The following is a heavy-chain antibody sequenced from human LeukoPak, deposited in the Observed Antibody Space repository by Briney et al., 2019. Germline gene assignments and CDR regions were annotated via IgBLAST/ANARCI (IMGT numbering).Heavy chain of an antibody. Sequence: GGSLRLSCAASGFTFSYYTMSWVRQAPGQGLELVSSISSTGSHIYYADSVKGRFTISRDNAKNSLYLQMSSLRVEDTAVYYCARDDVAWNDVHWFDPWGQGTLVTVSS. CDR1: GFTFSYYT. D-gene: IGHD1-1*01. J-gene: IGHJ5*02. V-gene: IGHV3-21*01. CDR3: ARDDVAWNDVHWFDP. CDR2: ISSTGSHI.